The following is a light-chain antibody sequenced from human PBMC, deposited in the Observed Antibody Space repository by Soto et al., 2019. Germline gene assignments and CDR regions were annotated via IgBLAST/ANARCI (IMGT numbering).Light chain of an antibody. CDR2: EVS. J-gene: IGLJ1*01. CDR3: SSYTRSSTYV. V-gene: IGLV2-14*01. CDR1: SSDVGGYNY. Sequence: QSVLTQPASVSGSPGQSITISCTGTSSDVGGYNYVSWYQQHPGKDPKLMIYEVSSRPSGVSNRFSGSKSGNTASLTISGLQAEDDADYYCSSYTRSSTYVFGTGTKFTVL.